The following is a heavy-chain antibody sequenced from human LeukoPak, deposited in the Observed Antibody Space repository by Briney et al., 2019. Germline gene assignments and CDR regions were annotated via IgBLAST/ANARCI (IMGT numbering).Heavy chain of an antibody. CDR2: ISGSAHKI. D-gene: IGHD5-18*01. CDR1: GFDFNTYS. CDR3: AGRVTGYSSGYVY. Sequence: GGSLRLSCAASGFDFNTYSMNWVRQAPEKGLDWVSVISGSAHKIRYADSVKGRFTISRDNSENIVYLQMNNLRAEDTAVYYCAGRVTGYSSGYVYWGQGTLVTVSS. V-gene: IGHV3-23*01. J-gene: IGHJ4*02.